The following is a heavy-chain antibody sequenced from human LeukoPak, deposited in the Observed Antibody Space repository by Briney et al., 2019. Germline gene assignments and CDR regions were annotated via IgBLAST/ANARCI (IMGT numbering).Heavy chain of an antibody. D-gene: IGHD3-10*01. J-gene: IGHJ6*02. Sequence: GGSLRLSCAASGFTFSSYSMNWVRQAPGKGLEWVSYISSSSFTIYYADSVKGRFTISRDNAKNSLYLQMNSLRAEETAVYYCAKETMVRGDPSYYYGMDVWGQGTTVTVSS. CDR2: ISSSSFTI. CDR3: AKETMVRGDPSYYYGMDV. V-gene: IGHV3-48*01. CDR1: GFTFSSYS.